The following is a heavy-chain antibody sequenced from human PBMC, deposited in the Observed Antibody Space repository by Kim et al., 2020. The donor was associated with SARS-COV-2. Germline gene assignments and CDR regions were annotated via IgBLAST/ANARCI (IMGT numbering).Heavy chain of an antibody. CDR1: GFTFGDYA. J-gene: IGHJ6*02. CDR2: IRSKAYGGTT. Sequence: GGSLRLSCTASGFTFGDYAMSWVRQAPGKGLEWVGFIRSKAYGGTTEYAASVKGRFTISRDDSKSIAYLQMNSLKTEDTAVYYCTRDPKYYYYGMDVWGQGTTVTVSS. V-gene: IGHV3-49*04. CDR3: TRDPKYYYYGMDV.